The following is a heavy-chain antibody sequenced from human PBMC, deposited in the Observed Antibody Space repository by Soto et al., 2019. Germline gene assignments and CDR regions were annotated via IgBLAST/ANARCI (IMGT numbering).Heavy chain of an antibody. CDR1: GYTFTSYY. D-gene: IGHD3-10*01. Sequence: GASVKVSCKASGYTFTSYYMHWVRQAPGQGLEWMGIINPSGGSTSYAQKFQGRVTMTRDTSTSTVYMELSSLRSEDTAVYYCARGDYGSGSTSNWFDPWGQGTLVTVSS. J-gene: IGHJ5*02. CDR3: ARGDYGSGSTSNWFDP. CDR2: INPSGGST. V-gene: IGHV1-46*01.